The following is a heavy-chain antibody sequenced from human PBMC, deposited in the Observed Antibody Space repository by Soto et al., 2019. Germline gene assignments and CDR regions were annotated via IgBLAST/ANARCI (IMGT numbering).Heavy chain of an antibody. Sequence: VESLKIACKGSGYIFTSYWISCVLQMPGKGLEWMGRIDPSDSYTNYSPSFQGHVTISADKSISTAYLQWSSLKASDTAMYYCARLWSPHYYYGMDVWGQGTTVTVSS. CDR3: ARLWSPHYYYGMDV. D-gene: IGHD3-3*01. V-gene: IGHV5-10-1*01. CDR2: IDPSDSYT. J-gene: IGHJ6*02. CDR1: GYIFTSYW.